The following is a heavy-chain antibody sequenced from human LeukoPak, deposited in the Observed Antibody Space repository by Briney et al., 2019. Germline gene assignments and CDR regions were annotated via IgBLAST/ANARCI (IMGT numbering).Heavy chain of an antibody. V-gene: IGHV3-23*01. CDR2: LSGTRDSRGA. Sequence: GGSLRLSCAASGFTFSRSAMTWVRQAPGKGLEWVASLSGTRDSRGAIYADSVRGRFTISRDDSKSTLFLRMNRLTAEDTAIYYCAKTRSSSSHYFYFMDVWAKGVTVTVSS. CDR1: GFTFSRSA. J-gene: IGHJ6*03. D-gene: IGHD6-6*01. CDR3: AKTRSSSSHYFYFMDV.